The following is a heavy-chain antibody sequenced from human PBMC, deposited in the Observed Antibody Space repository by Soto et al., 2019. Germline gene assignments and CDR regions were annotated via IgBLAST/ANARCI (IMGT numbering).Heavy chain of an antibody. Sequence: GGSLRLSCAASGFTFSSYALHWVRQAPGKGLEWVAVISYDGSNKYYADSVKGRFTISRDNSKNTLYLQMNSLRAEDTAVYYCARAPVFSFIAAAGHSYYYYGMDVWGQGTTVTVSS. V-gene: IGHV3-30-3*01. CDR1: GFTFSSYA. J-gene: IGHJ6*02. CDR2: ISYDGSNK. D-gene: IGHD6-13*01. CDR3: ARAPVFSFIAAAGHSYYYYGMDV.